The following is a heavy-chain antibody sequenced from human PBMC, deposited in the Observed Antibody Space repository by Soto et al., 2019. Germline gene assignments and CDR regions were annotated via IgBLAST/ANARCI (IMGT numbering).Heavy chain of an antibody. Sequence: PGGSLRLSCAASGFTFSNYGMHWVRQAPGKGLEWEAVIWYDGNNKYYADSVKGRFTISRDNSNNTLYVQMTSLRAEDTAVYYCVRGLHSPFDYWGQGTLVTVSS. CDR2: IWYDGNNK. CDR1: GFTFSNYG. J-gene: IGHJ4*02. V-gene: IGHV3-33*01. D-gene: IGHD2-21*01. CDR3: VRGLHSPFDY.